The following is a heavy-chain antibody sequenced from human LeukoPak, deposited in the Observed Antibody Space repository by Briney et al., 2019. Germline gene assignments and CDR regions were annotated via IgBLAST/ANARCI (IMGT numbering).Heavy chain of an antibody. D-gene: IGHD3-3*01. CDR1: GGSISSGSYY. V-gene: IGHV4-61*02. CDR2: IYTSGST. CDR3: ARTPGVDFWSGYPYYMDV. J-gene: IGHJ6*03. Sequence: SENLSLTCTVSGGSISSGSYYWSWIRQPAGKGLEWIGRIYTSGSTNYNPSLKSRVTISVDTSKNQFSLKLSSVTAADTAVYYCARTPGVDFWSGYPYYMDVWGKGTTVTVSS.